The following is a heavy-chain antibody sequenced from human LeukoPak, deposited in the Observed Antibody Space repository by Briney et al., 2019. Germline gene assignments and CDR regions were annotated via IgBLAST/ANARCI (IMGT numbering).Heavy chain of an antibody. CDR1: GFNFGSCA. D-gene: IGHD2-2*01. J-gene: IGHJ6*03. CDR3: AKGARPGYCSSTSCPEDYYYYMDV. CDR2: ISWNSGSI. Sequence: GGSLRLSCAASGFNFGSCAMNWVRQAPGKGLEWVSGISWNSGSIVYADSVKGRFTISRDNAKNSLYLQMNSLRAEDMALYYCAKGARPGYCSSTSCPEDYYYYMDVWGKGTTVTVSS. V-gene: IGHV3-9*03.